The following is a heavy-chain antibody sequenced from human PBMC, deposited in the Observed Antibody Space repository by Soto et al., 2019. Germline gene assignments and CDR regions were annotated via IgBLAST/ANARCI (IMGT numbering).Heavy chain of an antibody. D-gene: IGHD5-12*01. CDR1: GYTFTSYY. CDR2: INPSGGST. CDR3: ARGHPPPSEWLRSGFDY. J-gene: IGHJ4*02. Sequence: ASVKVSCKASGYTFTSYYMHWVRQAPGQGFEWMGIINPSGGSTSYAQKFQGRVTMTRDTSTSTVYMELSSLRSEDTAVYYCARGHPPPSEWLRSGFDYWGQGTLVTVSS. V-gene: IGHV1-46*03.